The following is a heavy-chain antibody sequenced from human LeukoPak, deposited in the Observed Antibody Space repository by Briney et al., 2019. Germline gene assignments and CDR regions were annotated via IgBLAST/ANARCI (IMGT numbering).Heavy chain of an antibody. CDR1: GFTFSSYA. V-gene: IGHV3-23*01. Sequence: PGGSLRLSCAASGFTFSSYAMSWVRQAPGKGLEWVSTSIDSNTYYADSVKGRFTISRDNAKNSLYLQMNSLRAEDTALYYCAKGSHSSSWTPLGYWGQGTLVTVSS. CDR2: SIDSNT. J-gene: IGHJ4*02. D-gene: IGHD6-13*01. CDR3: AKGSHSSSWTPLGY.